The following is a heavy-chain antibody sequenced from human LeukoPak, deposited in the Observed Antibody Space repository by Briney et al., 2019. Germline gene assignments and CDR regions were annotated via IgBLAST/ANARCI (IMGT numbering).Heavy chain of an antibody. Sequence: SVKVSCKASGGTFSSYAISWVRQAPGQGLEWMGGIIPIFDSTNYAQRFQGRVTITADESTSTAYMELSSLRSEDTAVYYCARDQEEAITIFGVVITRYERGFDPWGQGTLVTVSS. J-gene: IGHJ5*02. CDR2: IIPIFDST. CDR3: ARDQEEAITIFGVVITRYERGFDP. CDR1: GGTFSSYA. V-gene: IGHV1-69*13. D-gene: IGHD3-3*01.